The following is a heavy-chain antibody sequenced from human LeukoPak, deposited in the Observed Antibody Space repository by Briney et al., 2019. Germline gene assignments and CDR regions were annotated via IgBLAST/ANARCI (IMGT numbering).Heavy chain of an antibody. CDR2: ISSSSSYI. Sequence: PGGSLRLSCAASRFTFTNSWMHWVRQAPGKGLEWVSSISSSSSYIYYADSVKGRFTISRDNAKNSLYLQMNSLRAEDTAVYYCARDDLFDYWGQGTLVTVSS. V-gene: IGHV3-21*01. D-gene: IGHD2-21*02. CDR3: ARDDLFDY. J-gene: IGHJ4*02. CDR1: RFTFTNSW.